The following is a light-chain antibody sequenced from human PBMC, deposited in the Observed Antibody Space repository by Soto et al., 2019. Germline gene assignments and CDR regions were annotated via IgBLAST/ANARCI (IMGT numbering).Light chain of an antibody. CDR2: LGS. Sequence: DIVMTQSPLSLPVTPGEPASISCRSSQSLLHSDGYNYLDWYLQKPGQSPQLLIYLGSNRASGVPDRFSGHVSGTDFTLKIRRVEAEDVAVYYCMQALQTPATFGQGTKVEIK. CDR1: QSLLHSDGYNY. V-gene: IGKV2-28*01. CDR3: MQALQTPAT. J-gene: IGKJ1*01.